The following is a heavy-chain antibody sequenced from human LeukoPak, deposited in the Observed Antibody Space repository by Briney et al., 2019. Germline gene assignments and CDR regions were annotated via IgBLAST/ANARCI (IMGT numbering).Heavy chain of an antibody. CDR1: GGSISSYY. D-gene: IGHD2-2*01. CDR3: VHCSSTSCYRGAFDI. CDR2: IYYSGST. J-gene: IGHJ3*02. Sequence: SETLSLTCTVSGGSISSYYWSWIRQPPGKGLEWIGYIYYSGSTYYNPSLKSRVTISVDTSKNQFSLKLSSVTAADTAVYYCVHCSSTSCYRGAFDIWGQGTMVTVSS. V-gene: IGHV4-59*04.